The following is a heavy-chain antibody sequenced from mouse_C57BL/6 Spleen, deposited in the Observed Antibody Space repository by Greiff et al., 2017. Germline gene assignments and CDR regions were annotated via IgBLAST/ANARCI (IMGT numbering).Heavy chain of an antibody. J-gene: IGHJ1*03. CDR1: GFTFSDYG. CDR3: ARKTMRGYFDV. V-gene: IGHV5-17*01. Sequence: EVKLMESGGGLVKPGGSLKLSCAASGFTFSDYGMHWVRQAPEKGLAWVAYISSGSSTIYYADTVKGRFTISRDNAKNTLFLQMTSLRSEDTAMYYCARKTMRGYFDVWGTGTTVTVSS. CDR2: ISSGSSTI. D-gene: IGHD1-1*02.